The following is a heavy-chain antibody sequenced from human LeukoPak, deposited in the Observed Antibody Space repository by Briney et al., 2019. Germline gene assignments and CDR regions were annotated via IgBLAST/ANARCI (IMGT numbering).Heavy chain of an antibody. J-gene: IGHJ4*02. V-gene: IGHV3-33*06. CDR2: IWSDGTNR. Sequence: PGRSLRLSCATSGFTFSHYGMHWVRQAPGKGLEWVAVIWSDGTNRYYGDPVKGRFTISRDNFQRTVYLQMDSLRGEDTAVYYCAKDAQRGFDYSNSLDKWGQGTLVTVSS. D-gene: IGHD4-11*01. CDR1: GFTFSHYG. CDR3: AKDAQRGFDYSNSLDK.